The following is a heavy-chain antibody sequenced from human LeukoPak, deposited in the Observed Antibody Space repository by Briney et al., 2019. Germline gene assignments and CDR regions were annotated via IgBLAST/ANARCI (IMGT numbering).Heavy chain of an antibody. Sequence: PSETLSLTCTVSGGSISSYYWSWIRQPPGKGLEWIGYIYYSGSTNYNPSLKSRVTISVDTSKNQFPLKLSSVTAADTAVYYCARNEVGATGGNYWGQGTLVTVSS. J-gene: IGHJ4*02. CDR3: ARNEVGATGGNY. V-gene: IGHV4-59*01. D-gene: IGHD1-26*01. CDR1: GGSISSYY. CDR2: IYYSGST.